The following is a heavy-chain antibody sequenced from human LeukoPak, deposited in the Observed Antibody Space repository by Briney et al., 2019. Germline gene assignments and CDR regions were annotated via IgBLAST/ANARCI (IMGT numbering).Heavy chain of an antibody. CDR3: ARVYCSSTSCSGFDY. D-gene: IGHD2-2*01. CDR1: GFTFSSYS. V-gene: IGHV3-21*01. CDR2: IRSSSSYI. Sequence: GGSLRLSCAASGFTFSSYSMNWVRQAPGKGLEWVSSIRSSSSYIYYADSVKGRFTISRDNAKNSLYLQMNSLRAEDTAVYYCARVYCSSTSCSGFDYWGQGTLVTVSS. J-gene: IGHJ4*02.